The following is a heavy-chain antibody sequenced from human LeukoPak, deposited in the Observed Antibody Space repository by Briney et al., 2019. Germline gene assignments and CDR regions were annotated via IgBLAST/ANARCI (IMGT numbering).Heavy chain of an antibody. D-gene: IGHD3-3*01. Sequence: GRSLRLSCAASGFSFSTYGMHWVRQAPGKGLEWVALISYDGSNKYYADSVKGRFTISRDNSKNTLYLQMNSLETEDTAVYYCGAGILFLDYWGQGTLVTVSS. CDR1: GFSFSTYG. CDR3: GAGILFLDY. V-gene: IGHV3-30*03. CDR2: ISYDGSNK. J-gene: IGHJ4*02.